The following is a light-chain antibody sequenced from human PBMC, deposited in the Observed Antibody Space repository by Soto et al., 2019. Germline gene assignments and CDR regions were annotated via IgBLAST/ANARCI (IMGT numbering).Light chain of an antibody. V-gene: IGKV3-15*01. CDR2: DVS. CDR3: QQYNSWPCS. Sequence: EIVLTQGPGTLSVSPGERATLSCRAGQAVTTNFAWYSHKSGKPPRLLIYDVSIRETGVPARCDGTGSETEFTRAISGLQYEDAKVDECQQYNSWPCSFGQGTRLEIK. J-gene: IGKJ5*01. CDR1: QAVTTN.